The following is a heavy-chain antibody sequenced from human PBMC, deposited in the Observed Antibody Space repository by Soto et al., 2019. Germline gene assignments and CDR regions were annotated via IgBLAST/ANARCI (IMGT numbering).Heavy chain of an antibody. CDR1: GGSISSGGYY. CDR3: ARVVVDYYYYGMDV. V-gene: IGHV4-31*03. D-gene: IGHD2-15*01. CDR2: IYYSGST. J-gene: IGHJ6*02. Sequence: PSETLSLTCTVSGGSISSGGYYWSWIRQHPGKGLEWIGYIYYSGSTYYNPSLKSRVTISVDTSKNQFSLKLSSVTAADTAVYYCARVVVDYYYYGMDVWGQGTTVTVSS.